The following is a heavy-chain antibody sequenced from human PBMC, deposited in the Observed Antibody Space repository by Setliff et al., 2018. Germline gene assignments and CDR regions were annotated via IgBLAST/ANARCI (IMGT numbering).Heavy chain of an antibody. CDR3: RLWFGELLRDY. D-gene: IGHD3-10*01. J-gene: IGHJ4*02. CDR2: IYSGDRST. CDR1: GFAFSSYA. Sequence: GGSLRLSCAGSGFAFSSYAMSWVRQAPGKGLEWVSTIYSGDRSTFYTDSVKGRFTISRDSSKNTLYLQMNSLRAEDTAVYYCRLWFGELLRDYWGQGTLVTVSS. V-gene: IGHV3-23*03.